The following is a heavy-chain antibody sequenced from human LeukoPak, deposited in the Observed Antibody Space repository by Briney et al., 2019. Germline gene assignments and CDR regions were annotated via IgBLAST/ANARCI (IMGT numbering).Heavy chain of an antibody. V-gene: IGHV3-7*04. CDR3: VRDISTGWAFDV. D-gene: IGHD6-19*01. CDR2: VKQDGIEK. J-gene: IGHJ3*01. Sequence: GGSLRLSCAASGFTFSGYEMNWVRQAPGKGLEWVANVKQDGIEKYYVDSVNGRFTISRDNTKNSLYLQMNSLRVEDTAVYYCVRDISTGWAFDVWGQGTVVTVSS. CDR1: GFTFSGYE.